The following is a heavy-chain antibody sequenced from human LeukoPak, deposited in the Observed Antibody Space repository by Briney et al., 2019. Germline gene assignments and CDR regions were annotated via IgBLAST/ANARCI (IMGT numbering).Heavy chain of an antibody. D-gene: IGHD2-21*02. CDR1: GFTFSSYA. CDR3: ACQVGSCGDCSYYYYGMDV. J-gene: IGHJ6*02. Sequence: GGPLRLSCAASGFTFSSYAMSWVRQAPGKGLEWVSAISGSGGSTYYADSVKGRFTISRDNSKNTLYLQMNSLRAEDTAVYYCACQVGSCGDCSYYYYGMDVWGQGTTVTVSS. CDR2: ISGSGGST. V-gene: IGHV3-23*01.